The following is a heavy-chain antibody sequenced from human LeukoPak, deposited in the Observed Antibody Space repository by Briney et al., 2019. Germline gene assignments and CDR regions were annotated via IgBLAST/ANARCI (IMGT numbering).Heavy chain of an antibody. Sequence: GGSLRLSCAASGFTFSSYAMSWVRQAPGKGLEWVSAISGSGGSTYYADSVKGRFTISRDNSKNTLYLQMNSLRAGDTAVYYCAKDTSGSYFLFDYWGQGTLVTVSS. CDR1: GFTFSSYA. CDR3: AKDTSGSYFLFDY. D-gene: IGHD1-26*01. J-gene: IGHJ4*02. V-gene: IGHV3-23*01. CDR2: ISGSGGST.